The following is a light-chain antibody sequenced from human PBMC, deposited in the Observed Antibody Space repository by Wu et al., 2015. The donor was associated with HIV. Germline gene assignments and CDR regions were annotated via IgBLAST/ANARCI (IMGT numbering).Light chain of an antibody. CDR2: GAS. V-gene: IGKV3-20*01. CDR3: QQYGSSPRS. Sequence: EIVMTQSPDTLSVSAGERAIVSCRASQSVSSNLAWYQQKPGQAPRLLIYGASSRATGIPDRFSGSGSGTDFTLTISRLEPEDFAVYYCQQYGSSPRSFGQGTKLEIK. CDR1: QSVSSN. J-gene: IGKJ2*03.